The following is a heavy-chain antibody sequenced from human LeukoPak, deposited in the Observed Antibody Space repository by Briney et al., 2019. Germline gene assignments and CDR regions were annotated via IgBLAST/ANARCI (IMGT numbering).Heavy chain of an antibody. Sequence: PGGSLRLSCAASGFTVSRKYMSWVRQAPGKGLEWVSAISGSGGSTYYADSVKGRFTISRDNSKNTLYLQMNSLRAEDTAVYCCAKSIAPFDYWGQGTLVTVSS. D-gene: IGHD3-16*02. CDR2: ISGSGGST. CDR3: AKSIAPFDY. CDR1: GFTVSRKY. V-gene: IGHV3-23*01. J-gene: IGHJ4*02.